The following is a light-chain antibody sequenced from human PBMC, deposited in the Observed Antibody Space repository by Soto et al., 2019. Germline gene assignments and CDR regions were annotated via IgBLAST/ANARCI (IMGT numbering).Light chain of an antibody. CDR1: QSVSSY. CDR2: DAT. V-gene: IGKV3-11*01. J-gene: IGKJ4*01. CDR3: QQRSNWRLT. Sequence: EIVLTQSPATLSLSPGERATPSCRATQSVSSYLAWYQQKPGQAPRLLIYDATNRATCIPARFSGSGSGTDFTLTISSLEPEDCAVYYCQQRSNWRLTFGGGTKVEIK.